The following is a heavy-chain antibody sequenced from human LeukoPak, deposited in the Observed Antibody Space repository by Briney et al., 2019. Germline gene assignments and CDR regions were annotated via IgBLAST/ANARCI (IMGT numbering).Heavy chain of an antibody. D-gene: IGHD1-7*01. Sequence: PSETLSLTCTVSGASISSYYWGWIRQPPGKGLERIGNIYSSGTTYYNPSLKSRVTISIDTSKSQFSLRLSSVTAADTAVYYCVQNIPGTIEHWGQGTLVTVSS. J-gene: IGHJ1*01. CDR1: GASISSYY. V-gene: IGHV4-39*01. CDR2: IYSSGTT. CDR3: VQNIPGTIEH.